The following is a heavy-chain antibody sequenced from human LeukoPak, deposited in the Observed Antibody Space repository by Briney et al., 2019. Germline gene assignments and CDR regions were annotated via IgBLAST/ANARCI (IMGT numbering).Heavy chain of an antibody. J-gene: IGHJ4*02. Sequence: SETLSLTCTVSGGSVSTGNLYWNWIRQPPGKGLEWIGYIYHSGSTDYNPSLESRVAISVDTSKNQFSPKMTSVTAADTAVYYCASRFYYDTTGYFQRWGQGTLVTVSS. CDR3: ASRFYYDTTGYFQR. D-gene: IGHD3-22*01. V-gene: IGHV4-61*01. CDR2: IYHSGST. CDR1: GGSVSTGNLY.